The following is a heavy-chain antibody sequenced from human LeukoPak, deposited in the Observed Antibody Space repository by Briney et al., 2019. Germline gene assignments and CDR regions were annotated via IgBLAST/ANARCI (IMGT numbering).Heavy chain of an antibody. J-gene: IGHJ4*02. V-gene: IGHV1-2*02. CDR2: INPNSGGT. Sequence: ASVKVSCKASGYTFTSYGISWVRQAPGQGLEWMGWINPNSGGTNYAQKFQGRVTMTRDTSISTAYMELSRLRSDDTAVYYCARELLWFGELSLDYWGQGTLVTVSS. D-gene: IGHD3-10*01. CDR1: GYTFTSYG. CDR3: ARELLWFGELSLDY.